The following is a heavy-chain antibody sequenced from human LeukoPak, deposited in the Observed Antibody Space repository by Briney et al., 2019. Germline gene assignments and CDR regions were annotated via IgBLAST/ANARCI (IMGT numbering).Heavy chain of an antibody. D-gene: IGHD4-11*01. CDR1: GGSVSSSGYY. J-gene: IGHJ4*02. CDR2: IDYSGST. V-gene: IGHV4-39*01. Sequence: SETLSLTCTVSGGSVSSSGYYWGWIRQSPGKGLEWIETIDYSGSTYYNPSLKSRITISVDTSRNQFSLELSSVTAADTAVYYCARDFGNYRVDYWGQGTLVTVSS. CDR3: ARDFGNYRVDY.